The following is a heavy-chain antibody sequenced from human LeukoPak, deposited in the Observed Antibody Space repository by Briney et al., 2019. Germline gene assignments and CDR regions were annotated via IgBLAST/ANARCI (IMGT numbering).Heavy chain of an antibody. J-gene: IGHJ4*02. D-gene: IGHD7-27*01. CDR3: VLGPLSKGSKFDY. CDR2: ISYDGSNK. Sequence: PGGSLRLSCAASGFTFSSYAMHWVRQAPGKGLEWVAVISYDGSNKYYADSVKGRFTISRDNSKNTLYLQMNSLRAEDTAVYYCVLGPLSKGSKFDYWGQGTLVTVSS. V-gene: IGHV3-30-3*01. CDR1: GFTFSSYA.